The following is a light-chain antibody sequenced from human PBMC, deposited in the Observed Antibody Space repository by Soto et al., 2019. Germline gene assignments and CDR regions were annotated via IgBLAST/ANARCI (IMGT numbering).Light chain of an antibody. J-gene: IGKJ5*01. CDR3: QQRSEWPIT. Sequence: EIVLTQSPGTLSLSPGERATLSCRASQSVSSSNLAWYQQKPGQAPRLFIYDASNRATGIPARFSGSGSGTDFTLTISSLEPEDFAVYYCQQRSEWPITFGQGTRLEIK. CDR2: DAS. CDR1: QSVSSSN. V-gene: IGKV3D-20*02.